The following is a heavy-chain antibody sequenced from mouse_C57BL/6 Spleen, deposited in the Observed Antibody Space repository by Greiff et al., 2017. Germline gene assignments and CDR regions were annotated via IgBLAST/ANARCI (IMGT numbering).Heavy chain of an antibody. V-gene: IGHV1-18*01. Sequence: EVKLQQSGPELVKPGASVKIPCKASGYTFTDYNMDWVKQSHGKSLEWIGDINPNNGGTIYNQKFKGKATLTVDKSSSTAYMELRSLTSEDTAVYYCARSAYYDYDGPYYFDYWGQGTTLTVSS. D-gene: IGHD2-4*01. CDR1: GYTFTDYN. CDR3: ARSAYYDYDGPYYFDY. J-gene: IGHJ2*01. CDR2: INPNNGGT.